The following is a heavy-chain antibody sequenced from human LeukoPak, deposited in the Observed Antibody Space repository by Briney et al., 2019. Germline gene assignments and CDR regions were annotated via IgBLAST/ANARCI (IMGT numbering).Heavy chain of an antibody. Sequence: ALVKVSCKASGYTFTSYYMHWVRQAPGQGLEWMGIINPSGGSTSYAQKFQGRVTMTRDTSTSTVYMELSSLRSEDTAVYYCAQTVQWGNWFDPWGQGTLVTVSS. J-gene: IGHJ5*02. CDR3: AQTVQWGNWFDP. V-gene: IGHV1-46*01. CDR2: INPSGGST. CDR1: GYTFTSYY. D-gene: IGHD7-27*01.